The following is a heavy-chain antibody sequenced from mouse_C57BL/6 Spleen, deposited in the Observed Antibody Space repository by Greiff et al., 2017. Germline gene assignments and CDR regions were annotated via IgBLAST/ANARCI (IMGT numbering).Heavy chain of an antibody. D-gene: IGHD2-4*01. CDR3: TRGIYYDYDGAY. CDR1: GYTFTSYW. Sequence: EVKLQQSGTVLARPGASVKMSCKTSGYTFTSYWMHWVKQRPGQGLEWIGAIYPGNSDTSYNQKFKGKAKLTAVTSSSTAYMDLSSLTNEDSAVYYCTRGIYYDYDGAYWGQGTLVTVSA. CDR2: IYPGNSDT. V-gene: IGHV1-5*01. J-gene: IGHJ3*01.